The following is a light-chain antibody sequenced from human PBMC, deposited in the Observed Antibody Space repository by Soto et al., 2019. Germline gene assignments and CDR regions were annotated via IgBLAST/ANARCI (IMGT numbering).Light chain of an antibody. Sequence: EIVLTHSPGTLSLYPWEIATLSCRASQSVSSSYLAWYQQKPGQAPRLLIYGASSRATGIPDRFSGSGSGTDFTLTISRLEPEDFAVYYSQQYRSSPITFGQGTRLEIK. CDR3: QQYRSSPIT. V-gene: IGKV3-20*01. J-gene: IGKJ5*01. CDR2: GAS. CDR1: QSVSSSY.